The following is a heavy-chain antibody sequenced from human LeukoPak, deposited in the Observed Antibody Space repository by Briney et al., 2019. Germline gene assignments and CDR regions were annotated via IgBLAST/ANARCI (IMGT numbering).Heavy chain of an antibody. Sequence: GRSLRHSCAASGFTFSSYGMHWVRQAPGKGLEWVAVIWYDGSNKYYADSVKGRFTISRDNSKNTLYLQMNSLRAEDTAVYYCATYSSSPQDYYYMDVWGKGTTVTVSS. D-gene: IGHD6-6*01. CDR1: GFTFSSYG. V-gene: IGHV3-33*01. CDR2: IWYDGSNK. J-gene: IGHJ6*03. CDR3: ATYSSSPQDYYYMDV.